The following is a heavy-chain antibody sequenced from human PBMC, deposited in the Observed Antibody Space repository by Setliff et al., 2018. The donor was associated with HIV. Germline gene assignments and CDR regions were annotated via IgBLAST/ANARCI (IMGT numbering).Heavy chain of an antibody. D-gene: IGHD1-7*01. V-gene: IGHV1-69*13. CDR3: ARDGPQGELLDS. Sequence: GASVKVSCKASGGTFSSHSISWVRQAPGQGLEWMEGIMPIFGTPIYAQNFQGRVTITADESTSTAYMELTSLRSEDTAIYYCARDGPQGELLDSWGLGTLVTVSS. J-gene: IGHJ5*01. CDR2: IMPIFGTP. CDR1: GGTFSSHS.